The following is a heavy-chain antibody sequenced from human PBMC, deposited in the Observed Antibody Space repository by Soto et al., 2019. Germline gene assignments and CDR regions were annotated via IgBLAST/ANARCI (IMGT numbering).Heavy chain of an antibody. Sequence: ASVKVSCKSSGYTFTDFYIHWVRQVPGQGLEWVGWINPKNGGINYAQKFQGRVTMTRDTSVSTSYMDLNRLNFDDSAIYYCVRGRSVLYLDLWGRGTQVTVS. J-gene: IGHJ1*01. CDR3: VRGRSVLYLDL. CDR1: GYTFTDFY. CDR2: INPKNGGI. D-gene: IGHD1-20*01. V-gene: IGHV1-2*02.